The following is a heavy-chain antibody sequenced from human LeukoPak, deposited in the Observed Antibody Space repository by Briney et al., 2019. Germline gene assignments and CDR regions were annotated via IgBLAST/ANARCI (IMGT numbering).Heavy chain of an antibody. Sequence: GRSLRLSCAASGFTFDDYAVHWVRQAPGKGLEWVSGISWNSGSIGYADSVKGRLTISRDNAKNSLYLQMNSLRAEDTALYYCAKDIAGFPDGWFDPWGQGTLVTVSS. CDR2: ISWNSGSI. D-gene: IGHD3-9*01. J-gene: IGHJ5*02. CDR3: AKDIAGFPDGWFDP. V-gene: IGHV3-9*01. CDR1: GFTFDDYA.